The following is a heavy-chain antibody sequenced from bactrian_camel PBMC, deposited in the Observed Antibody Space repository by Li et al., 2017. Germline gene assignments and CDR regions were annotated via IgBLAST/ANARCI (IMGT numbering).Heavy chain of an antibody. V-gene: IGHV3S55*01. J-gene: IGHJ6*01. CDR1: AITYGNY. CDR2: IDSGGKE. Sequence: HVQLVESGGGSVQAGGSPRLSCVTSAITYGNYMGWYRQAPGKGPEWISSIDSGGKEAYADSVKGRFTISHDNAKNRLDLQMNSLKSEDTGMYYCAAGKVRESCMEWYFSGKPPGMAEFGYWGQGTQVTVS. CDR3: AAGKVRESCMEWYFSGKPPGMAEFGY. D-gene: IGHD6*01.